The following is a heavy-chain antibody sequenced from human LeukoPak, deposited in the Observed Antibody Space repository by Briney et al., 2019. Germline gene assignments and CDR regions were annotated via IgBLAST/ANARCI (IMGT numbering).Heavy chain of an antibody. CDR2: IYYTGTT. CDR3: ARESGYGGGVFDF. CDR1: GGSISSGGYY. Sequence: PSETLSLTCTVSGGSISSGGYYWSWVCQHPGKGLEWIGYIYYTGTTDYNPSLRSRVTISFDTSRNQFSLKLSSVTVADTAVYFCARESGYGGGVFDFWGQGTLVTVSS. D-gene: IGHD5-12*01. V-gene: IGHV4-31*03. J-gene: IGHJ4*02.